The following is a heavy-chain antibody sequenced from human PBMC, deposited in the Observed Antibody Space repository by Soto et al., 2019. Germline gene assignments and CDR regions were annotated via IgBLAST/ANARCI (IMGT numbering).Heavy chain of an antibody. CDR2: ISGSGGST. V-gene: IGHV3-23*01. D-gene: IGHD1-7*01. Sequence: GGSLRLSCAASGFTFSSYAMSWVRQAPGKGLEWVSAISGSGGSTYYADSVKGRFTISRDNSKNTLYLQMNSLRAEDTAVYYCSKGPPPVSWNYPYFCYRGPGTLVTVSS. J-gene: IGHJ4*01. CDR1: GFTFSSYA. CDR3: SKGPPPVSWNYPYFCY.